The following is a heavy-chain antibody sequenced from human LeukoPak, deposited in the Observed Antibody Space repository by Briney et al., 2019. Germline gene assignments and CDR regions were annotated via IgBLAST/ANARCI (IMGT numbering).Heavy chain of an antibody. CDR3: ARETSQKGAHYMDV. CDR1: GGSISSYY. CDR2: IYYSGYT. V-gene: IGHV4-59*01. J-gene: IGHJ6*03. D-gene: IGHD3-16*01. Sequence: SETLSLTCTVSGGSISSYYWSWIRQPPGKGLKWIGNIYYSGYTTYSPPLRSRVTLSVDTSKNQFSLKLSSVTAADTAVYYCARETSQKGAHYMDVWGKGTTITISS.